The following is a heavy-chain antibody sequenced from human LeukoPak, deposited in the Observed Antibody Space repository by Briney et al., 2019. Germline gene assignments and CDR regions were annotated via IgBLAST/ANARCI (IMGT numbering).Heavy chain of an antibody. Sequence: GGSLRFSCEVSGFTFSNYAMTWVRQAPGKGLEWVSSISESGDTTDYADPVKGRFTISRDNSKDPLYLQMNSLRAEDTAIYFCAKQYLDANWGQGTLVTVSS. D-gene: IGHD2-2*01. CDR3: AKQYLDAN. CDR2: ISESGDTT. J-gene: IGHJ4*02. CDR1: GFTFSNYA. V-gene: IGHV3-23*01.